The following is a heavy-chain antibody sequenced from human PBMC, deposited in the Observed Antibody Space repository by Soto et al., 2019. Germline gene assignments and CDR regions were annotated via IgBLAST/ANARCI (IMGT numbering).Heavy chain of an antibody. CDR1: GFTFSSYA. CDR2: ISGSGGST. CDR3: AKDNIVVVVAATRAVSDY. Sequence: EVQLLESGGGLVQPGGSLRLSCAASGFTFSSYAMSWVRQAPGKGLEWVSAISGSGGSTYYADSVKGRFTISRDNSKNTLYLQMNSLRAEDTAVYYCAKDNIVVVVAATRAVSDYWGQGTLVTVSS. D-gene: IGHD2-15*01. V-gene: IGHV3-23*01. J-gene: IGHJ4*02.